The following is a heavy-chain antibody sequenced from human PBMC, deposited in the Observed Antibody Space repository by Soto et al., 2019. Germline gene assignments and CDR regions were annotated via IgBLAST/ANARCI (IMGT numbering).Heavy chain of an antibody. CDR1: GFTFSSYA. D-gene: IGHD3-10*01. Sequence: GGSLRLSCAASGFTFSSYAMSWVRQAPGKGLEWVSAISGSGGSTYYADPVKGRFTISRDNSKNTLYLQMNSLRAEDTAVYYCAKDWGGWFGESKHYYYYGMDVWGQGTTVTVSS. J-gene: IGHJ6*02. CDR3: AKDWGGWFGESKHYYYYGMDV. V-gene: IGHV3-23*01. CDR2: ISGSGGST.